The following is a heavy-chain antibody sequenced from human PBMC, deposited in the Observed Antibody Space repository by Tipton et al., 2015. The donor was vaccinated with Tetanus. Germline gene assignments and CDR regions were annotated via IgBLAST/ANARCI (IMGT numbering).Heavy chain of an antibody. CDR3: ARTPDYYYGMDV. J-gene: IGHJ6*02. CDR1: GGSMSGSGHY. Sequence: TLSLTCIVSGGSMSGSGHYGAWVRQSPGKGLEWIGSVSYSGRTYYSPSLKSRVTISTDKSKNQVSLRLNSVTAADTAVYFCARTPDYYYGMDVWGQGTTVTVSS. CDR2: VSYSGRT. V-gene: IGHV4-39*07.